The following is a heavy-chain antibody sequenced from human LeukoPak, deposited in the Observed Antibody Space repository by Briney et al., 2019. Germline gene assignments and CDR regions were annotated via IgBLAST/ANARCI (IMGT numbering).Heavy chain of an antibody. CDR2: ISYDGSNK. V-gene: IGHV3-30-3*01. Sequence: GGSLRLSCAGSGFTFRSYAMHCVRQAPGKGLEWVAVISYDGSNKDYADSVKGRFTISRDNSKNTLFLQMNSLRAEDAAVYYCAREIFNGFDIWGQGTMVTVSS. CDR3: AREIFNGFDI. J-gene: IGHJ3*02. CDR1: GFTFRSYA.